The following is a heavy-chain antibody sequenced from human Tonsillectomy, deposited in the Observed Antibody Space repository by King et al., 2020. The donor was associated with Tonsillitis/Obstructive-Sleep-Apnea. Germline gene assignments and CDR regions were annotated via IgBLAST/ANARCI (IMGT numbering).Heavy chain of an antibody. Sequence: VQLQQWGAGLLKPSETLSLTCAVYGGSFSGYLWWWIRQPPGKGLEWIGEINHSGSTNYNPSLKSRITISVDASKDQFSLKLSSVTAADTALYYCARDVRTGDVGYAFDIWGQGTMVAVSS. J-gene: IGHJ3*02. CDR3: ARDVRTGDVGYAFDI. CDR2: INHSGST. V-gene: IGHV4-34*01. D-gene: IGHD4-17*01. CDR1: GGSFSGYL.